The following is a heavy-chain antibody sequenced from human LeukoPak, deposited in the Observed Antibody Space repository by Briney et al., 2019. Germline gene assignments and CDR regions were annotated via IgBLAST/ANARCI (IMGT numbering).Heavy chain of an antibody. CDR3: ARSAVYSSGWCYFDY. J-gene: IGHJ4*02. Sequence: GESLKISCKGSGYSFTSYWIGWVRQMPGKGLEWMGIIYPGDSDTRYSPSFQGQVTISADKSISTAYLQWSSLKASDTAMYYCARSAVYSSGWCYFDYWGQGTLVTVSS. CDR2: IYPGDSDT. V-gene: IGHV5-51*01. CDR1: GYSFTSYW. D-gene: IGHD6-19*01.